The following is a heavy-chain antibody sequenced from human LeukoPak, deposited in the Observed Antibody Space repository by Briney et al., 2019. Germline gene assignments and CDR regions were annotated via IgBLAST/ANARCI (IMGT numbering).Heavy chain of an antibody. J-gene: IGHJ4*02. Sequence: GGSLRLSCAASGFTFSSYSMNWVRQAPGKGLEWVSSISSSSSYIYYADSVKGRFTISRDNAKNSLYLQMNSLRAEDTAVYYCARDDINSGYDHDPLDYWGQGTLVTVSS. CDR2: ISSSSSYI. V-gene: IGHV3-21*01. CDR1: GFTFSSYS. D-gene: IGHD5-12*01. CDR3: ARDDINSGYDHDPLDY.